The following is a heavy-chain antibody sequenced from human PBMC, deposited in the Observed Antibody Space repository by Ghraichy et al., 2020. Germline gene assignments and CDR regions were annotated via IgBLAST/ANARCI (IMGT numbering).Heavy chain of an antibody. J-gene: IGHJ4*02. CDR2: ISYDGSYK. Sequence: GGSLRLSCVASGFTFSSYGMHWVRQAPGKGLEWVAVISYDGSYKYYADSVKGRFTISRDNSKNTLSLQMNSLRAEDTAVYYCAKDYGAGRWAEKFDYWGQGTLVTVSS. CDR3: AKDYGAGRWAEKFDY. V-gene: IGHV3-30*18. D-gene: IGHD3-10*01. CDR1: GFTFSSYG.